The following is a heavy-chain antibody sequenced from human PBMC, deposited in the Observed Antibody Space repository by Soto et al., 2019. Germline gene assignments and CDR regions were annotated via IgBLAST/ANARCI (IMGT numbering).Heavy chain of an antibody. CDR2: ISYDGSNK. CDR3: AREADIVATNPTFDY. Sequence: QVQLVESGGGVVQPGRSLRLSCAASGFTFSSYAMHWVRQAPGKGLEWVAVISYDGSNKYYADSVKGRFTISRDNSKNTLYLQMNSMMAEDTAVYYCAREADIVATNPTFDYWGQGTLVTVSS. V-gene: IGHV3-30-3*01. D-gene: IGHD5-12*01. CDR1: GFTFSSYA. J-gene: IGHJ4*02.